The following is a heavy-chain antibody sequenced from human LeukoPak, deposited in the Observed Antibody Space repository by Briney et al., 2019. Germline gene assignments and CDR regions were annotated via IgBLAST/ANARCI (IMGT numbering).Heavy chain of an antibody. V-gene: IGHV4-38-2*02. CDR1: GYSISSGYY. Sequence: SETLSLTCTVSGYSISSGYYWGWIRQPPGKGLEWIGYIYHSGSTYYNPSLKSRVTISVDRSKNQFSLKLSSVTAADTAVYYCARDQGPIVGATKGAFDIWGQGTMVTVSS. D-gene: IGHD1-26*01. CDR2: IYHSGST. J-gene: IGHJ3*02. CDR3: ARDQGPIVGATKGAFDI.